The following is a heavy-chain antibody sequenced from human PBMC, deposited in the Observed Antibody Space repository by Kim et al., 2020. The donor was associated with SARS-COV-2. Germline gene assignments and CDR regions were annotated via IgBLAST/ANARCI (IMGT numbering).Heavy chain of an antibody. J-gene: IGHJ4*02. V-gene: IGHV3-30*18. Sequence: GGSLRLSCVASGFTFSNYGMYWVRQAPGKGLEWVADISYDGSSKYYADSVKGRFTISRDSSKSTVYLLMNSLRPEDTAVYYCAKPMETMVTTNLGYYFDYWGQGTLVTVSS. CDR1: GFTFSNYG. D-gene: IGHD4-17*01. CDR2: ISYDGSSK. CDR3: AKPMETMVTTNLGYYFDY.